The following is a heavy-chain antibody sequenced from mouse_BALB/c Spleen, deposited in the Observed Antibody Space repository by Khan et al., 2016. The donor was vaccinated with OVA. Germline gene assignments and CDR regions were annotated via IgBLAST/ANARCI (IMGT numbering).Heavy chain of an antibody. D-gene: IGHD4-1*01. CDR2: INPSNDGT. Sequence: VQLQQSGPELIKPGASVKMSCKTSGYTFTNYVIHWVRQRPGQGLEWIGYINPSNDGTRFNAKFSGKATLISDKSSSTAYLEFSSLTSEDSAVYYCAREASNWDFSFPYWGQGTLVTVSA. V-gene: IGHV1S136*01. J-gene: IGHJ3*01. CDR3: AREASNWDFSFPY. CDR1: GYTFTNYV.